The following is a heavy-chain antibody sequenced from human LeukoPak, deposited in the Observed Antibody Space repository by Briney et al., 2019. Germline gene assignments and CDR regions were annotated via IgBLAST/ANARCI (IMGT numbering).Heavy chain of an antibody. D-gene: IGHD3-22*01. CDR1: GGSISSGGYY. J-gene: IGHJ4*02. V-gene: IGHV4-31*03. CDR2: IYYSGST. CDR3: ARHYYYDSSGYPDY. Sequence: PSETLSLTCTVSGGSISSGGYYWSWIRQHPGKGLEWIGYIYYSGSTYYNPSLKSRVTISVDTSKNQFSLKLSSVTAADTAVYYCARHYYYDSSGYPDYWGQGTLVTVPS.